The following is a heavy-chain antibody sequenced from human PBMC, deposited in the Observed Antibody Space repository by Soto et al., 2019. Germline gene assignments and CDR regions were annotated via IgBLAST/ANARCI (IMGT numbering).Heavy chain of an antibody. Sequence: GGSLRLSCAASGFTFSSYGMHWVRQAPGKGLEWVAVISYDGSNKYYADSVKGRFTISRDNSKNTLYLQMNSLRAEDTAVYYCAKDLSPSLYSLYYYYGMDVWGQGTTVTVSS. D-gene: IGHD2-2*02. CDR2: ISYDGSNK. CDR1: GFTFSSYG. J-gene: IGHJ6*02. V-gene: IGHV3-30*18. CDR3: AKDLSPSLYSLYYYYGMDV.